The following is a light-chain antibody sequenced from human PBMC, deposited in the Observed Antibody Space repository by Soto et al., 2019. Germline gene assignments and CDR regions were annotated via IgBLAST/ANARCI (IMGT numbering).Light chain of an antibody. Sequence: EIVLTQSPGTLSLSPGESATLSCRASQSVSANYLAWYQQKPGQAPRLLIYGASSRATGIPDRFSGSGSETDVTLTISRLEPEDFAVYYCQQYGSSPFTFGQGTKLEIK. V-gene: IGKV3-20*01. CDR1: QSVSANY. CDR3: QQYGSSPFT. CDR2: GAS. J-gene: IGKJ2*01.